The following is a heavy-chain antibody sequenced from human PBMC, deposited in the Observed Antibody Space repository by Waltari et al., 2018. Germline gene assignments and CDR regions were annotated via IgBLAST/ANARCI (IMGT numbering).Heavy chain of an antibody. J-gene: IGHJ4*02. CDR1: GFTFSSYG. CDR2: ISYDGSIK. D-gene: IGHD6-13*01. CDR3: AKDRYLGSAAGTLFDY. V-gene: IGHV3-30*18. Sequence: QVQLVESGGGVVQPGRSLRLSCAASGFTFSSYGMHWVRQAPGKGLEGVAVISYDGSIKYYADAVKGRFTISRDNSKNTLYLQMNSLRAEDTAVYYCAKDRYLGSAAGTLFDYWGQGTLVTVSS.